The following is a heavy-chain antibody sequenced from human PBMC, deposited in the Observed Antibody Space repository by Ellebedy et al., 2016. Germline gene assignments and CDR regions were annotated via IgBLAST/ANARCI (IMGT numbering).Heavy chain of an antibody. D-gene: IGHD4-17*01. Sequence: ASVKVSCKASGYTFTSYAMHWVRQAPGQRLEWMGWINAGNGNTKYSQKFQGRVTITRDTSASTAYMELSSLRSEDTAVYYCARPMGTTVTTLFDYWGQGTLVTVSS. CDR1: GYTFTSYA. J-gene: IGHJ4*02. CDR3: ARPMGTTVTTLFDY. V-gene: IGHV1-3*01. CDR2: INAGNGNT.